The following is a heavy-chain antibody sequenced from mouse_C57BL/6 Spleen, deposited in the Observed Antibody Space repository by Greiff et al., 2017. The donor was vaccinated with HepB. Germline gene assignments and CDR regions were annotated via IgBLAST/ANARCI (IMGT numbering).Heavy chain of an antibody. CDR1: GYTFTSYW. Sequence: QVQLQQPGAELVRPGTSVKLSCKASGYTFTSYWMHWVKQRPGQGLEWIGVIDPSDSYTNYNQKFKGKATLTVDTSSSTAYMQLSSLTSEDSAVYYCASPPIYDGYYVWFAYWGQGTLVTVSA. V-gene: IGHV1-59*01. J-gene: IGHJ3*01. CDR3: ASPPIYDGYYVWFAY. D-gene: IGHD2-3*01. CDR2: IDPSDSYT.